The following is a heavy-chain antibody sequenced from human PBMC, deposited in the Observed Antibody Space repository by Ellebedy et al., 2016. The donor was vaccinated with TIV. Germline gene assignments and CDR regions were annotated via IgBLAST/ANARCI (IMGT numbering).Heavy chain of an antibody. CDR1: GGSFSGYY. Sequence: SETLSLTXAVYGGSFSGYYWSWIRQPAGKGLEWIGRIYTSGSTNYNPSLKSRVTMSVDTSKNQFSLKLSSVTAADTAMYYCARDVAAAGRAGMFDYWGQGTLVTVSS. J-gene: IGHJ4*02. D-gene: IGHD6-13*01. V-gene: IGHV4-4*07. CDR3: ARDVAAAGRAGMFDY. CDR2: IYTSGST.